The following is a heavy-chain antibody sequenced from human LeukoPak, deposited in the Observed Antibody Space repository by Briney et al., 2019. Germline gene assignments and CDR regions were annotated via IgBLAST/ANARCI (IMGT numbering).Heavy chain of an antibody. CDR1: GGSISSGGYY. D-gene: IGHD3-3*01. J-gene: IGHJ3*02. V-gene: IGHV4-31*03. CDR3: AKAATIFLADAFDI. Sequence: SQTLSLTCTVSGGSISSGGYYWSWIRQHPGKGLEWIGYIYYSGSTYYNPSLKSRVTISVDTSKNQFSLKLSSVTAADTALYYCAKAATIFLADAFDIWGQGTMVTVSS. CDR2: IYYSGST.